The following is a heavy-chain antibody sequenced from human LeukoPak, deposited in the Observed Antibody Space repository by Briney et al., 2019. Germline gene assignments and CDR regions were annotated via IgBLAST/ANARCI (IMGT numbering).Heavy chain of an antibody. D-gene: IGHD6-13*01. CDR2: IIPIFGTA. J-gene: IGHJ4*02. CDR3: VRDQEGGEPSSWSQVH. CDR1: GATFSSYA. V-gene: IGHV1-69*01. Sequence: SVKVSCKASGATFSSYAISWVRQAPGQGLEWMGGIIPIFGTANYAQKFQGRVTNSADESTSTAYMELSSLRSEDTAVYYCVRDQEGGEPSSWSQVHWGQGTLVTVSS.